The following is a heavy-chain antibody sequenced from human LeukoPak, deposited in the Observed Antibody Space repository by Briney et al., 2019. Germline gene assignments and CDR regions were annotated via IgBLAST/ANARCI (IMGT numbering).Heavy chain of an antibody. Sequence: GGSLRLSCAASGFTFSDYYMSWIRQAPGKGLEWVSYISSSGSVIYYADSVKGRFTISRDNARNSLHLQMNSLRAEDTAVYYCARDPYYYESSGYFFGAFDIWGQGTMVTVSS. V-gene: IGHV3-11*04. CDR2: ISSSGSVI. D-gene: IGHD3-22*01. CDR1: GFTFSDYY. J-gene: IGHJ3*02. CDR3: ARDPYYYESSGYFFGAFDI.